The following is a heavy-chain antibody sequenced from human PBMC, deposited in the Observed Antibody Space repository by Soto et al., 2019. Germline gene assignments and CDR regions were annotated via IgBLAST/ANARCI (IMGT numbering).Heavy chain of an antibody. J-gene: IGHJ6*02. V-gene: IGHV1-2*02. CDR3: AKGGAIVAAGTRVYLYNAMDV. Sequence: SVKVSVTAFGYTITSYYVNWVRQAPGQGLEWMGWINPNSGDTYLAQRFQGRVTMNRDTSIGTAYMELRGLTSDDTAEYYCAKGGAIVAAGTRVYLYNAMDVWGQGTTVTVPS. D-gene: IGHD1-26*01. CDR2: INPNSGDT. CDR1: GYTITSYY.